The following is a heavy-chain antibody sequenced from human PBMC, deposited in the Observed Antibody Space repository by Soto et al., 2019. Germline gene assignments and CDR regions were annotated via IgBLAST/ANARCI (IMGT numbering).Heavy chain of an antibody. J-gene: IGHJ6*02. Sequence: ASVKVSCKASGYTFTGYYMHWVRQAPGQGLEWMGWINPNSGGTNYAQKFQGWVTMTRDTSISTAYMELSRLRSDDTAVYYCAVAGYSSSSSYGMDVWGQGTTVTVSS. CDR3: AVAGYSSSSSYGMDV. D-gene: IGHD6-6*01. CDR2: INPNSGGT. V-gene: IGHV1-2*04. CDR1: GYTFTGYY.